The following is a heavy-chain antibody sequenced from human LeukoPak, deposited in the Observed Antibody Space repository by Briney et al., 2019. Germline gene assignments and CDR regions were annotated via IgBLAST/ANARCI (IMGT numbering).Heavy chain of an antibody. CDR2: IYTSGST. CDR3: ARGIVVVPAARPDAFDI. V-gene: IGHV4-4*07. Sequence: PSETLSLTCTVSGGSISTYYWSWIRQPAGKGLEWIGRIYTSGSTNYNPSLKSRVTMSVDTSKNQFSLKLSSVTAADTAVYYCARGIVVVPAARPDAFDIWGQGTMVTVSS. J-gene: IGHJ3*02. CDR1: GGSISTYY. D-gene: IGHD2-2*01.